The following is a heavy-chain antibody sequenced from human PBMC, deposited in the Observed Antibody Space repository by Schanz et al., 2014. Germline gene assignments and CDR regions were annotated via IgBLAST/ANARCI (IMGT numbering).Heavy chain of an antibody. CDR2: ISSSSDYI. CDR1: GFTFSSYS. CDR3: ARAPPPYSSSPYYWYYGMDV. V-gene: IGHV3-21*04. D-gene: IGHD6-6*01. J-gene: IGHJ6*02. Sequence: VQLVESGGGLVKPGGSLRLSCAASGFTFSSYSMSWVRQAPGKGLGWVSFISSSSDYINYADSVKGRFTISRVDAKNSLYLQMNSLSAEDPAVYYCARAPPPYSSSPYYWYYGMDVWGQGTTVTVSS.